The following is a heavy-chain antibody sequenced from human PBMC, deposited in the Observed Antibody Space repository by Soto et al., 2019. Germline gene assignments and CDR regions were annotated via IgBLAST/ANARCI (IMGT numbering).Heavy chain of an antibody. D-gene: IGHD3-10*02. V-gene: IGHV4-39*01. CDR1: GGSISSSSYY. J-gene: IGHJ4*02. Sequence: QLQLQESGPGLVKPSETLSLTCSVSGGSISSSSYYWGWIRQPPGKGLEWIGSIYYSGNTYYNPSLKSPVTISVDTSKNQFSLKLSSVTAADTAVYYCERLFPPDYWGQGILVTVSS. CDR3: ERLFPPDY. CDR2: IYYSGNT.